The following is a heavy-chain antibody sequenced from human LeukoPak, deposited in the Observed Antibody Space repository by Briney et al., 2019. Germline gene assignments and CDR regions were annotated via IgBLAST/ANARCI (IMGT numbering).Heavy chain of an antibody. CDR3: AKAGGYYYYFYMDV. Sequence: GGSLRLSCAASAFTFSNYAMNWVRQAPGKGLEWVSCISGSGNTVHYADAVKGRFTISSDNSKSTLYLQMNSLTAEDTAVYYCAKAGGYYYYFYMDVWGKGTTVTVSS. V-gene: IGHV3-23*01. CDR2: ISGSGNTV. J-gene: IGHJ6*03. D-gene: IGHD2-8*02. CDR1: AFTFSNYA.